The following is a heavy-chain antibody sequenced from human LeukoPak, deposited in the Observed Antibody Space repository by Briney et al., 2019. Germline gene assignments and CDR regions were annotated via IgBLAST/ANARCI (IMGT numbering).Heavy chain of an antibody. Sequence: SETLSLTCTVSGGSISSGPYYWGWIRQPPGKGLEWIGNIYYGENTYYNPSLKSRVTISIDMSKNQFYLKLSSLTAADTAVYYCARGGYYGSGNDFRFDPWGQGTLVTVSS. CDR1: GGSISSGPYY. CDR3: ARGGYYGSGNDFRFDP. V-gene: IGHV4-39*01. J-gene: IGHJ5*02. CDR2: IYYGENT. D-gene: IGHD3-10*01.